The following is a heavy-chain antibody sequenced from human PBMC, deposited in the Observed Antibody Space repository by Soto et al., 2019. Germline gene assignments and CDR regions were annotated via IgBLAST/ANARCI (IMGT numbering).Heavy chain of an antibody. D-gene: IGHD6-6*01. J-gene: IGHJ4*02. V-gene: IGHV1-2*02. CDR1: GYTFTGYY. CDR2: INPNSGGT. CDR3: ARDRGSRSSDY. Sequence: ASVKVSCKASGYTFTGYYMHWVRQAPGQGLEWMGWINPNSGGTNYAQKFQGRVTMTRNTSISTAYMELSSLRYEDTAVYYCARDRGSRSSDYWGQGNLVTVS.